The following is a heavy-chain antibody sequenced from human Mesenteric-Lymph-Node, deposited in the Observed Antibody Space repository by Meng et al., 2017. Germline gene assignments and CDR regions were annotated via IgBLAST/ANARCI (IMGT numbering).Heavy chain of an antibody. CDR1: GYSFTTYPSYW. V-gene: IGHV5-51*01. CDR3: ARAEPFITMVRGANWDAFDI. Sequence: KVSCKGSGYSFTTYPSYWIAWVRQMPGKGLAWMGIIYPGDSDTRYSPSFQGQVTISADKSISTAYLQWSSLKASDTAMYYCARAEPFITMVRGANWDAFDIWGQGTMVTVSS. J-gene: IGHJ3*02. D-gene: IGHD3-10*01. CDR2: IYPGDSDT.